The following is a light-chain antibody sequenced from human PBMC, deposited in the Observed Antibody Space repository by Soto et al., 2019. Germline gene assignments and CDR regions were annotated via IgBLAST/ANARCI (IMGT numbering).Light chain of an antibody. CDR2: KAS. Sequence: DIQMTQSPSTLSGSVGDRVTITCRASQTISSWLAWYQQKPGKAPKLLIYKASTLKSGVPSRFSGSGSGTEFTLTISSRQPADVATYYCQHYNSYSEAFGQGTKVELK. CDR1: QTISSW. J-gene: IGKJ1*01. V-gene: IGKV1-5*03. CDR3: QHYNSYSEA.